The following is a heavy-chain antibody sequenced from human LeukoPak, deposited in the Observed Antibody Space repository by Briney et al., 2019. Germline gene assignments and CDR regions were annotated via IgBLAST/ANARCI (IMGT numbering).Heavy chain of an antibody. V-gene: IGHV1-18*01. CDR2: ISAYSGNT. CDR3: ATEGGWQPTDYGDHVY. D-gene: IGHD4-17*01. J-gene: IGHJ4*02. CDR1: GYTFTNYG. Sequence: ASVKVSCKASGYTFTNYGISWVRQAPGQGLEWMGWISAYSGNTNYAQNLQGRVTMTTDTSTSTAYMELRSLRSDDTALYYCATEGGWQPTDYGDHVYWGQGTLVTVSS.